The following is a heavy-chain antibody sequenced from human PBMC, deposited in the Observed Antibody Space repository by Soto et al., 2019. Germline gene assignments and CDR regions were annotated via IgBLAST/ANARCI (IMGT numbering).Heavy chain of an antibody. CDR3: ARDVGYGLIDY. CDR1: GYPFTSYG. J-gene: IGHJ4*02. Sequence: QVQLVQSGAEVKKPGASVKVSCKASGYPFTSYGISLVRQDPGQGLEWMGWFNAYNGNTNYAQKFQGRVTMTTDTSTSTAYMERMSLRADDTDVYYCARDVGYGLIDYWGQGTLVTVSS. D-gene: IGHD5-18*01. V-gene: IGHV1-18*01. CDR2: FNAYNGNT.